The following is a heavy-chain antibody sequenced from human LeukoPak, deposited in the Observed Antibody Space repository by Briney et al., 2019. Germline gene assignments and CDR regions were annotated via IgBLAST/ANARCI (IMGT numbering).Heavy chain of an antibody. CDR1: GGSFSGYY. CDR2: INHSGST. J-gene: IGHJ4*02. V-gene: IGHV4-34*01. Sequence: PSETLSLTCAVYGGSFSGYYWSWIRQPPGKGLEWIGEINHSGSTNYNPSLKSRVTISVDTSKNQFSLKLSSVTAADTAVYYCATGYSYGSYSDYWGQGTLVTVSS. D-gene: IGHD5-18*01. CDR3: ATGYSYGSYSDY.